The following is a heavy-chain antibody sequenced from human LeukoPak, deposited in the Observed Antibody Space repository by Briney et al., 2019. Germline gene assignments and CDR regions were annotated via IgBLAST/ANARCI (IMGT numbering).Heavy chain of an antibody. CDR2: INHSGST. V-gene: IGHV4-34*01. Sequence: KSSETLSLTRAVYGGSFSGYYWSWIRQPPGKGLEWIGEINHSGSTNYNPSLKSRVTISVDTSKNQFSLKLSSVTAADTAVYYCAREEEDYYDSSGYRDYWGQGTLVTVSS. D-gene: IGHD3-22*01. CDR3: AREEEDYYDSSGYRDY. J-gene: IGHJ4*02. CDR1: GGSFSGYY.